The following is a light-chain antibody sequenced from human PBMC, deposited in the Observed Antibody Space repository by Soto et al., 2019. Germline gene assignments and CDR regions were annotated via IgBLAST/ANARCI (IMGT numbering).Light chain of an antibody. Sequence: QSALTQPASVSGSPGQSNTISCTGTSSDVGGYNYVSWYQQHAGFAPKLIIYEVSNRPSGVSNRFSGSKSGDTASLTISGLQAEDEADYYCSSYTSTNTLAVFGTGTKVTVL. J-gene: IGLJ1*01. CDR2: EVS. CDR3: SSYTSTNTLAV. CDR1: SSDVGGYNY. V-gene: IGLV2-14*01.